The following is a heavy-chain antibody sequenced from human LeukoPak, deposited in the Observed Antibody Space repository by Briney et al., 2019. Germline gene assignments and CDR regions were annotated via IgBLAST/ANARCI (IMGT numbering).Heavy chain of an antibody. CDR2: ISYDGNTK. CDR3: AKKSSRAVADWYFDL. D-gene: IGHD6-19*01. J-gene: IGHJ2*01. Sequence: GGSLRLSCAASGFTFSSYGMHWARQAPGKGLEWVAVISYDGNTKYYADSVKGRFTISRDNSKNTLYLQMNSLRAEDTAVYYCAKKSSRAVADWYFDLWGRGTLVTVSS. V-gene: IGHV3-30*18. CDR1: GFTFSSYG.